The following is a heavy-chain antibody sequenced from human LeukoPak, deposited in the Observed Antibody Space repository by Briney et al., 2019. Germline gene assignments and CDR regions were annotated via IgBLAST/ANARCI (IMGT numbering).Heavy chain of an antibody. CDR1: GFTFSNYA. CDR2: INSNGGRT. CDR3: VKGTSTKYYYYGMDV. Sequence: GGSLSLSCSCSGFTFSNYAMHSVRQATGKGLDYVAGINSNGGRTFYADSVKGRFTMSGDNSKNTLYLQMSSLRAEDTAVYYCVKGTSTKYYYYGMDVWGQGTTVTVSS. D-gene: IGHD2-2*01. V-gene: IGHV3-64D*06. J-gene: IGHJ6*02.